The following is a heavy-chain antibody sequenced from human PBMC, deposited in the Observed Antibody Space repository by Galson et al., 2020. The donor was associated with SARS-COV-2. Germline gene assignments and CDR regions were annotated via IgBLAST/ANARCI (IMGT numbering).Heavy chain of an antibody. Sequence: ETSETLSLTCTVSGGSISSSNYYWGWIRQPPGKGLEWIGSVYYSGITYYNPSLESRVTISVDTSKNQFSLKLSSVTAADTAVYYCARNIVARAVVGGMDVWGQGATATVSS. V-gene: IGHV4-39*01. D-gene: IGHD6-6*01. CDR3: ARNIVARAVVGGMDV. J-gene: IGHJ6*02. CDR1: GGSISSSNYY. CDR2: VYYSGIT.